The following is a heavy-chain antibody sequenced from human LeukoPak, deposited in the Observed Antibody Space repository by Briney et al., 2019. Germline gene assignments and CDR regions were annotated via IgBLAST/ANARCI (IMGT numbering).Heavy chain of an antibody. V-gene: IGHV3-30*02. Sequence: GGPLRLSCAASGFTFSSYGMHWVRQAPGKGLEWVAFIRYDGSNKYYADSVKGRFTISRDNSKNTLYLQMNSLRAEDTAVYYCAKDRRVGASYFDYWGQGTLVTVSS. J-gene: IGHJ4*02. CDR3: AKDRRVGASYFDY. CDR1: GFTFSSYG. CDR2: IRYDGSNK. D-gene: IGHD1-26*01.